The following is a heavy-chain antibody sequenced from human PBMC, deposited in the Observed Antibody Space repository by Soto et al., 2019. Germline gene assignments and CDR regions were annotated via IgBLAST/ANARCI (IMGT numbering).Heavy chain of an antibody. V-gene: IGHV1-69*02. Sequence: QVQLVQSGAEVKKPGSSVKVSCKASGGTFSSYTISWVRQAPGQGLEWMGRIIPILGIANYAQKFQGRVTITADKSTSTAYMELSSLRSEDTAVYYCAITMVRGNYYYYGMDVWGQGTTVTVSS. J-gene: IGHJ6*02. CDR2: IIPILGIA. CDR3: AITMVRGNYYYYGMDV. CDR1: GGTFSSYT. D-gene: IGHD3-10*01.